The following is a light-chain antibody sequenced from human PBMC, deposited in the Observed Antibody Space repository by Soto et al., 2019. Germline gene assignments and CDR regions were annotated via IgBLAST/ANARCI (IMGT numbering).Light chain of an antibody. V-gene: IGKV3-11*01. J-gene: IGKJ4*01. CDR2: DAS. Sequence: EIVVTQSPATLSLSPGERATLSCRASQSVRRYLAWYQQKPGQAPRLLISDASNRATGIPARFIGRGSGTDFTRTISSLQPEDFAGYYCQQRSNWPLTFGGGTKVEIK. CDR3: QQRSNWPLT. CDR1: QSVRRY.